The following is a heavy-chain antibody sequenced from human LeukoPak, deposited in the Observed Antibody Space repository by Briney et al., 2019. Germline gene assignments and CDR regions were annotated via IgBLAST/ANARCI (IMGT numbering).Heavy chain of an antibody. CDR1: GGSISSSY. J-gene: IGHJ4*02. D-gene: IGHD1-26*01. CDR3: ARRGRDGSYYYFDY. CDR2: IYTGGST. V-gene: IGHV4-4*07. Sequence: SETLSLTCTVSGGSISSSYWSWIRQPAGKGLEWIGRIYTGGSTNYNPSLKSRVTMSADTSKNQLSLKLSSVTAADTAVYYCARRGRDGSYYYFDYWGQGTLVTVSS.